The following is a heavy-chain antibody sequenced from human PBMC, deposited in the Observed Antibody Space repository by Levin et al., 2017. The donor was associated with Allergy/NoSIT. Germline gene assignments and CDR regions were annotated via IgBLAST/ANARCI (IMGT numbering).Heavy chain of an antibody. Sequence: AASVKVSCKASGYTFTGYYIHWVRQAPGQGLEWLGWINPNSGGTKYARNFQDRVTMTRDTSITTAYLELTRLRSDDTAVFYCARYNPSMAVATFDCWGQGSLVTVSS. J-gene: IGHJ4*02. D-gene: IGHD6-19*01. CDR3: ARYNPSMAVATFDC. CDR1: GYTFTGYY. V-gene: IGHV1-2*02. CDR2: INPNSGGT.